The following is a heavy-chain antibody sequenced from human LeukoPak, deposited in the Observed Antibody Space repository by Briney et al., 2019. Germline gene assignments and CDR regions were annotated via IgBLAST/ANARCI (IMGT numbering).Heavy chain of an antibody. D-gene: IGHD2-2*01. CDR2: MNPNSGNT. Sequence: ASVKVSCKASGYTFTSYDINWVRQATGQGLEWMGWMNPNSGNTGYARKFQGRVTMTRNTSISTAYMELSSLRSEDTAVYYCAREYCSSTSCYFGLGHYYYYGMDVWGQGTTVTVSS. J-gene: IGHJ6*02. CDR3: AREYCSSTSCYFGLGHYYYYGMDV. CDR1: GYTFTSYD. V-gene: IGHV1-8*01.